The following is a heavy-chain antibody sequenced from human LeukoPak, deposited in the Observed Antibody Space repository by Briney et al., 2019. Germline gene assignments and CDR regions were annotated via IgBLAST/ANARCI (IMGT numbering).Heavy chain of an antibody. J-gene: IGHJ5*01. CDR2: IHHSGST. D-gene: IGHD3-10*01. V-gene: IGHV4-59*11. CDR3: ARLVWLGESPGSWFDS. CDR1: GGSITSHF. Sequence: SETLSLTCSVSGGSITSHFWSWIRQPPGKGLEWIGYIHHSGSTSYNPSLKSRVTISPDTSKNQLFLKLNSVTAADTAVYYCARLVWLGESPGSWFDSWGQGTLVTVSS.